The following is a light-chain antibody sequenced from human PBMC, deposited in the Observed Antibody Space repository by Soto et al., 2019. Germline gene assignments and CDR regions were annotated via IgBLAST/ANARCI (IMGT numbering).Light chain of an antibody. CDR1: QGIGTY. Sequence: DIQMTQSPSSLSASVGDRGTITCRASQGIGTYLVWYQQKSGKAPTVLIYASSTLQTGVPSRFSGSGSGTDFSLTISSLHPEDVATYYCQQVDSYPRTFGQGTKVDI. J-gene: IGKJ1*01. V-gene: IGKV1-9*01. CDR3: QQVDSYPRT. CDR2: ASS.